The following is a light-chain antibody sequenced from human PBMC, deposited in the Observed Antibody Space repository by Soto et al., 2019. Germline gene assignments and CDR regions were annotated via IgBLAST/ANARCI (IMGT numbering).Light chain of an antibody. CDR3: AAWDDSLSGGV. V-gene: IGLV1-47*01. J-gene: IGLJ1*01. CDR2: RNN. Sequence: VLTQPPSASWTPGQRVTISCSGSSSNIGSNYVYWYQQLPGTAPKLLIYRNNQRPSGVPDRFSGSKSGTSASLAISGLRSEDEVDYYCAAWDDSLSGGVFGTGTKVTVL. CDR1: SSNIGSNY.